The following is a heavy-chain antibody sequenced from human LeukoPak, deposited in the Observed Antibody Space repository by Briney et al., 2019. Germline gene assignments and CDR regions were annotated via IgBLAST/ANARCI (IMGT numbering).Heavy chain of an antibody. CDR3: ARTHRTYYDFWSGYYLDY. CDR2: ISSSGSTI. CDR1: GFTFSDYY. V-gene: IGHV3-11*01. Sequence: KPGGSLRLSCAASGFTFSDYYMSWIRQAPGKGLEWVSYISSSGSTIYYADSVKGRFTISRDNAKNSLYLQMNSLRAEDTAVYYCARTHRTYYDFWSGYYLDYWGQGTPVTVSS. D-gene: IGHD3-3*01. J-gene: IGHJ4*02.